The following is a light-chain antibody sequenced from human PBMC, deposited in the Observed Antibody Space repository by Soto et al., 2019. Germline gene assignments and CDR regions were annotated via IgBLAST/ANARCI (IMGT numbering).Light chain of an antibody. J-gene: IGKJ1*01. Sequence: EMVITQSPATLSVSPGERATLSCRASQSVSSNLAWYQQKPGQAPRLLIYGASTRATGIPARLSGSGSGTEFTLTISSRQSEDFAVYYCQQYTNRPWTCGQGT. V-gene: IGKV3-15*01. CDR1: QSVSSN. CDR2: GAS. CDR3: QQYTNRPWT.